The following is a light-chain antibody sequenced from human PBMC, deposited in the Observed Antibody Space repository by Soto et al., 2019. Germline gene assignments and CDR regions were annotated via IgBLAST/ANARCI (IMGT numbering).Light chain of an antibody. CDR1: QSVSDMS. V-gene: IGKV3-20*01. CDR3: QHCFTSPL. CDR2: AS. J-gene: IGKJ3*01. Sequence: EIVLTQSPGTLSLSPGERATLSCRASQSVSDMSLAWYQQKPGQAPRLLIYASNRATGIPDRFSGSGSGTDVTLTISRLELEDIAVYYCQHCFTSPLFGAGTKLEIK.